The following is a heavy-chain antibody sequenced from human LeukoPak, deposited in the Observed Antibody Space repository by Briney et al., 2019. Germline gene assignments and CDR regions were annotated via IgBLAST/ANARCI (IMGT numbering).Heavy chain of an antibody. Sequence: ASVKVSCKSSGYTFTGYYMHWVRQAPGQGLEWMGWINPNSGGKNYAQKFQGRVTMTRDTSISTAYMELSRLRYDDTAVYYCARAQTGLFDYWGQGTLVTVSS. D-gene: IGHD1-1*01. CDR2: INPNSGGK. CDR3: ARAQTGLFDY. CDR1: GYTFTGYY. J-gene: IGHJ4*02. V-gene: IGHV1-2*02.